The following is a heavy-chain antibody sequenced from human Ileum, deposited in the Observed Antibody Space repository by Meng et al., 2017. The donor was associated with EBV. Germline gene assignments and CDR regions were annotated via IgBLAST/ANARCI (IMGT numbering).Heavy chain of an antibody. CDR1: EFTFSSSS. Sequence: VPRGESGGGSVHPVGSLRLSCAASEFTFSSSSMHWVRQAPGRGLELVSAISYGDTTYYTDSVQGRFTISRDNSKNTLYLQMGSLRVEDMAVYYCVRMSYGGYDYWGQGTLVTVSS. V-gene: IGHV3-64*07. CDR3: VRMSYGGYDY. J-gene: IGHJ4*02. CDR2: ISYGDTT. D-gene: IGHD5-12*01.